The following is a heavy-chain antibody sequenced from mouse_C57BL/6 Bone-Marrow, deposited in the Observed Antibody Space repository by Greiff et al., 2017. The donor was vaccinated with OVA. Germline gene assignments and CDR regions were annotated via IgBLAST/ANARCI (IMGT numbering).Heavy chain of an antibody. CDR1: GFNIKDDY. D-gene: IGHD1-1*01. CDR2: IDPENGDT. J-gene: IGHJ2*01. CDR3: TTFTTVVEGYFDY. V-gene: IGHV14-4*01. Sequence: EVKLQESGAELVRPGASVKLSCTASGFNIKDDYMHWVKQRPEQGLEWIGWIDPENGDTDYASKFQGKATITADTSSNTAYLQLSSLTSEDTAVYYCTTFTTVVEGYFDYWGQGTTLTVSS.